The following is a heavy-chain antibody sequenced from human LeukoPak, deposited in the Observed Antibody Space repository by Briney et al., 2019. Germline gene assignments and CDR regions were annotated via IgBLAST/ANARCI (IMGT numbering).Heavy chain of an antibody. V-gene: IGHV1-18*01. CDR3: ARNYDSSKDGNDY. CDR2: ISSYNGKT. CDR1: GYSYTSCP. J-gene: IGHJ4*02. D-gene: IGHD3-22*01. Sequence: GASVKVSCKASGYSYTSCPISWVRPAPGQGLEWVGWISSYNGKTNYGKNVQGRVTMTTDTSTSTAYMELRSLRSDDTAIYYCARNYDSSKDGNDYWGQGTLVTVSS.